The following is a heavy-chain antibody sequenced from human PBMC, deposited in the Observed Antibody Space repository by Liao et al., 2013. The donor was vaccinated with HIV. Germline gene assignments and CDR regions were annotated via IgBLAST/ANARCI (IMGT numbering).Heavy chain of an antibody. CDR1: GGSISSYY. Sequence: QVQLQESGPGLVKPSETLSLTCAVSGGSISSYYWSWIRQPAGKGLEWIGHFSSSGGANYNPSLRSRVTLSLDTSRNQFSLNLNSVTAADTAVYYCARERGFLDYWGQGTLVTVSS. D-gene: IGHD3-10*01. J-gene: IGHJ4*02. CDR2: FSSSGGA. V-gene: IGHV4-4*07. CDR3: ARERGFLDY.